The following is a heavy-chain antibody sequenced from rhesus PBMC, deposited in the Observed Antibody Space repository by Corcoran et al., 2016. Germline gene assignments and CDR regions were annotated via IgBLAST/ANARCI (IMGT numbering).Heavy chain of an antibody. Sequence: QVQLQESGPGLVKPSEPLSLTCAVSGYSISSGYYWGWIRQPPGTGLEYLGYISGSSGSTYDSPARKSGGTIAKSTSRDQFSLKLSSVTAADTAVYYCARHGPQWAAGVGDYWGQGVLVTVSS. CDR3: ARHGPQWAAGVGDY. CDR2: ISGSSGST. J-gene: IGHJ4*01. D-gene: IGHD6-25*01. CDR1: GYSISSGYY. V-gene: IGHV4-99*01.